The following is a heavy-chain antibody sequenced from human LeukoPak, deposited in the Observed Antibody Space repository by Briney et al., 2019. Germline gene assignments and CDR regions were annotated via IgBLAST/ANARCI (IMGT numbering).Heavy chain of an antibody. Sequence: SETLSLTCAVSGYSISSGYYWGWIRQPPGKGLEWIGIIYHSGSTYYNPSLKSRVTISVDTSKNQFSLRVTSVTAADTTVYYCARHFVRSGSYWADYWGQGTLVTVSS. CDR2: IYHSGST. CDR1: GYSISSGYY. V-gene: IGHV4-38-2*01. D-gene: IGHD1-26*01. J-gene: IGHJ4*02. CDR3: ARHFVRSGSYWADY.